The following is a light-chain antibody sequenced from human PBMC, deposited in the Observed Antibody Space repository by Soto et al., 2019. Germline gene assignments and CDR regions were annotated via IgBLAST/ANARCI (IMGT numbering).Light chain of an antibody. J-gene: IGLJ1*01. Sequence: QSLLAQPASVSRSPGQSNTIPCTGTSSDVGGYNSVSWYQQHPGKAPKLVIYEVTNRPSGISNRLSASKSGNRDSLTVSVLQVEDFAGYCETSSTSSTTPSFGSGTKATV. V-gene: IGLV2-14*01. CDR3: TSSTSSTTPS. CDR2: EVT. CDR1: SSDVGGYNS.